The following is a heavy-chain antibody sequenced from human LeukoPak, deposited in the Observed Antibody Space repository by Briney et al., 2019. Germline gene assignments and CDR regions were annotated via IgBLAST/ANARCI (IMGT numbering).Heavy chain of an antibody. D-gene: IGHD4-17*01. CDR3: ARVPRLLSPTSMTSELGGMDV. V-gene: IGHV4-4*07. Sequence: PSETLSLTCTVSGGSISSYYWSWIRQPAGKGLEWTGRIYISGSTNYNPSLKSRVTMSVDTSRNQFSLKLRSVTAADTAVYYCARVPRLLSPTSMTSELGGMDVWGQGTTVTVSS. J-gene: IGHJ6*02. CDR1: GGSISSYY. CDR2: IYISGST.